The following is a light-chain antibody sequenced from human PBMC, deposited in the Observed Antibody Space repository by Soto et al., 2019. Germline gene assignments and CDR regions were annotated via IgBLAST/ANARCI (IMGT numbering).Light chain of an antibody. V-gene: IGKV3-15*01. CDR1: QSVSSSY. J-gene: IGKJ5*01. CDR3: QQYNNWPIT. CDR2: DAS. Sequence: EIVMTHSPGTLSLSPCERAALSCSASQSVSSSYLAWYQQKPGQAPRLLIYDASTRALDTPARFAGSGSGTEFTLTISSLQSEDFAVYFCQQYNNWPITFGQGTRLEIK.